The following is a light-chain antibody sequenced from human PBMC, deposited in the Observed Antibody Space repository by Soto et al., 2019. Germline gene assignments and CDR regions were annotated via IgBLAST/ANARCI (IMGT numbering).Light chain of an antibody. CDR2: EGT. CDR3: CSYAGSGTWV. CDR1: SSDVGNYNL. J-gene: IGLJ3*02. V-gene: IGLV2-23*01. Sequence: QSVLTQPASVSGSPGQSITISCTGTSSDVGNYNLVSWYQQHPGKGPKLIIYEGTKRPSGVSNRFSGSKSGNTDSLTISGLQAEDEADYYCCSYAGSGTWVFGGGTKVTVL.